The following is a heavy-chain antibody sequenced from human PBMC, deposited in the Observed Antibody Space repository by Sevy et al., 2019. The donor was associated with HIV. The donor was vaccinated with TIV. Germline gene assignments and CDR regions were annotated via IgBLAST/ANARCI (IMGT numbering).Heavy chain of an antibody. J-gene: IGHJ3*02. D-gene: IGHD5-18*01. V-gene: IGHV4-59*12. CDR2: VYYSGTT. CDR3: ARNRLYSSDAIDM. CDR1: GGSISTYY. Sequence: SETLSLTCTVSGGSISTYYWSWIRQPPGKALEWIGYVYYSGTTDCNPSLKSRVTISVDTSKNQFSLKVTSVTAADTAVYYCARNRLYSSDAIDMWGQGTMVTVSS.